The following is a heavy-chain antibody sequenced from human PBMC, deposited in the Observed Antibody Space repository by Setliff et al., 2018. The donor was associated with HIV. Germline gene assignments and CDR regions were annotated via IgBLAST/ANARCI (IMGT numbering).Heavy chain of an antibody. D-gene: IGHD1-26*01. CDR3: ARAGRGGGSYWTFDY. CDR2: IYPGDSDI. Sequence: GESLKISCKGSECSFTNNWIGWVRQMPGKGLEWMGIIYPGDSDIRYSPSFQGQVTISADKAISTAYLQWSSLKASDTGMYYCARAGRGGGSYWTFDYWGQGTLVTV. J-gene: IGHJ4*02. V-gene: IGHV5-51*01. CDR1: ECSFTNNW.